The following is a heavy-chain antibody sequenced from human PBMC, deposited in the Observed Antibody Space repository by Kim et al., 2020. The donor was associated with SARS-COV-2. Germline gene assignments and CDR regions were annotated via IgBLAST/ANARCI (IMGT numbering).Heavy chain of an antibody. V-gene: IGHV3-33*05. D-gene: IGHD5-12*01. CDR1: GFTFSSYG. CDR3: ARWGRKSGYDWGCFDY. Sequence: GGSLRLSCAASGFTFSSYGMHWVRQAPGKGLEWVAVISYDGSNKYYADSVKGRFTISRDNSKNTLYLQMNSLRAEDTAVYYCARWGRKSGYDWGCFDYWGQGTLVTVSS. CDR2: ISYDGSNK. J-gene: IGHJ4*02.